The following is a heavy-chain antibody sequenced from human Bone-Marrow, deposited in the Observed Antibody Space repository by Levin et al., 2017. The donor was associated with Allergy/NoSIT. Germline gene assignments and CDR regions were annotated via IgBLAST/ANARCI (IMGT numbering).Heavy chain of an antibody. CDR1: GFLVNYNY. V-gene: IGHV3-53*01. CDR3: ARVSTGRGEYGYEYYYGMDV. J-gene: IGHJ6*02. D-gene: IGHD5-18*01. Sequence: AGESLKISCAASGFLVNYNYMSWVRQAPGKGLEWVSVLSDDGSAFYADSVKGRFTISRDNSNNTLFLQMKSLRPEDTAVYFCARVSTGRGEYGYEYYYGMDVWGQGTTVTVSS. CDR2: LSDDGSA.